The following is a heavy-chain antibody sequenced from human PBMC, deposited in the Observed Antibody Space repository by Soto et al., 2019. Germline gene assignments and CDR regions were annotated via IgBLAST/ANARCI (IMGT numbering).Heavy chain of an antibody. Sequence: EVQLVESGGGLVKPGGSLRLSCVTSDFPFTNSWMSWVRQAPGKGLEWVGRIKSKADGGTTDYAAPVKGRFTISRDDSKDTMYLQMNGLKTDDTGVYYCATVGNFDYWGQGTLVTVSS. CDR3: ATVGNFDY. V-gene: IGHV3-15*01. J-gene: IGHJ4*02. CDR1: DFPFTNSW. CDR2: IKSKADGGTT.